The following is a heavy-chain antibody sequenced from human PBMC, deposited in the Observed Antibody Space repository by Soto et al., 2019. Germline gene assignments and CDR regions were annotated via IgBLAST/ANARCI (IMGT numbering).Heavy chain of an antibody. J-gene: IGHJ4*02. Sequence: GGSLRLSCAASGFTFSSYAMSWVRQAPGKGLEWVSAISGSGGSTYYADSVKGRFTISRDNSKNTLYLQMNSLRAEDTAVYYCAKAQTYYYDSSGYSLFGYWGQGTLVTVSS. D-gene: IGHD3-22*01. CDR1: GFTFSSYA. CDR3: AKAQTYYYDSSGYSLFGY. V-gene: IGHV3-23*01. CDR2: ISGSGGST.